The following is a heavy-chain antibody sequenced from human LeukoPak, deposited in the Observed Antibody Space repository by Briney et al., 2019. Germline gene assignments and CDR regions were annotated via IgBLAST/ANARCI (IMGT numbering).Heavy chain of an antibody. Sequence: GGSLRLSCAASGFTFDDYAMHWVRQAPGKGLEWVSGISWNSGSIGYADSVKGRFTISRDNAKNSLYLQMNSLRAEDTALYYCAEVYDFWSGYGGFDYWGQGTLVTVSS. CDR3: AEVYDFWSGYGGFDY. V-gene: IGHV3-9*01. J-gene: IGHJ4*02. CDR1: GFTFDDYA. CDR2: ISWNSGSI. D-gene: IGHD3-3*01.